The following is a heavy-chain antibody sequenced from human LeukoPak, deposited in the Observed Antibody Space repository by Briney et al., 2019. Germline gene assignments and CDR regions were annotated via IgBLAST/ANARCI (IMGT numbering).Heavy chain of an antibody. CDR3: AKVFGVVPGAVRTEGYDS. CDR1: GFTFRSYA. J-gene: IGHJ4*02. D-gene: IGHD2-2*01. V-gene: IGHV3-23*01. CDR2: IGGGGFAT. Sequence: GGSLRLSCAASGFTFRSYAMSWVRQAPGKGLEWVSAIGGGGFATYYTGSVKGRFTISRDNSKSALYLQINSLGAEDAAVYYCAKVFGVVPGAVRTEGYDSWGQGTLVTVSS.